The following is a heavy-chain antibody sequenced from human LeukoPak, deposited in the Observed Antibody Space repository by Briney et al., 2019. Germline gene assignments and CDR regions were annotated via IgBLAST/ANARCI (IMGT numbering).Heavy chain of an antibody. CDR1: GFTFRNYW. Sequence: GGSLRLSCAASGFTFRNYWMGWVRQAPGKGLEWVANTKPDGSAEYYADSVRGRFTTSRDNANNFLYLQMNSLRAEDTAVYYCARDGGLHTNFDYWGQGTLVTVSS. CDR3: ARDGGLHTNFDY. D-gene: IGHD2-15*01. V-gene: IGHV3-7*01. CDR2: TKPDGSAE. J-gene: IGHJ4*02.